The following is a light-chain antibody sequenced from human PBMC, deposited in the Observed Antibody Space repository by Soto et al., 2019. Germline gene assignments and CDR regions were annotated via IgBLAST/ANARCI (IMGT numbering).Light chain of an antibody. J-gene: IGKJ2*01. CDR1: QNVSNW. V-gene: IGKV1-5*03. CDR3: QQYSKEST. CDR2: KAS. Sequence: DVEMTQSPSTLPTSIGDRVTINCRASQNVSNWLAWYQQKPGKAPKLLIYKASRLESGVPSRFSASGSGTDFTLSINSRQSYDFATYFCQQYSKESTFGQGTKLEIK.